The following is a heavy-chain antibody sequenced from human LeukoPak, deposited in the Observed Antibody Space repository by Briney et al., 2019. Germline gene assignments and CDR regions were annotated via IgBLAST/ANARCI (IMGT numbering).Heavy chain of an antibody. CDR3: ARGYSSSWYFGY. CDR1: SGSISSFY. V-gene: IGHV4-59*08. J-gene: IGHJ4*02. Sequence: SETLSLNCTGSSGSISSFYWGWLRQPQGKGLVWIGYIYYSGSTNYNPSLKSRVTISVDTSKNPFSLKLSSVTAADTAVYYCARGYSSSWYFGYWGQGTLVTVSS. CDR2: IYYSGST. D-gene: IGHD6-13*01.